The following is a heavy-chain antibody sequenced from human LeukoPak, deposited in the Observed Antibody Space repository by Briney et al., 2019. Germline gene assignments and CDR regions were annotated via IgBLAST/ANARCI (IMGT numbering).Heavy chain of an antibody. CDR3: ARDSYCSGGSCYSMPLNWFDP. J-gene: IGHJ5*02. D-gene: IGHD2-15*01. V-gene: IGHV3-48*01. CDR1: GFTFSSYS. Sequence: GGSLRLSCAASGFTFSSYSMNWVRQAPGKGLEWVSYISSSSSTIYYADSVKGRSTISRDNAKNSLYLQMNSLRAEDTAVYYCARDSYCSGGSCYSMPLNWFDPWGQGTLVTVSS. CDR2: ISSSSSTI.